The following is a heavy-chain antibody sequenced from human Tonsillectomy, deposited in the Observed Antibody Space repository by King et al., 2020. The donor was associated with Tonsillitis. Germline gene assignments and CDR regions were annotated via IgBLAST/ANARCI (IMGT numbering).Heavy chain of an antibody. CDR1: GFTFSSYG. CDR3: ARDLVDVDSPIAGAFDI. J-gene: IGHJ3*02. V-gene: IGHV3-33*08. D-gene: IGHD5-18*01. Sequence: VQLVESGGGVVQPGRSLRLSCAASGFTFSSYGMHWVRQAPGKGLGWGAFIWYDGRNKHYADSVKGRFTIARDNSKHTLHLQMNSLRDEDTAVYSLARDLVDVDSPIAGAFDIWGQGTMVTVSP. CDR2: IWYDGRNK.